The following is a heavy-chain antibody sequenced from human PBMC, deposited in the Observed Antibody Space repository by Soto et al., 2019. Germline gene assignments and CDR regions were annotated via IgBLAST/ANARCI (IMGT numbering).Heavy chain of an antibody. J-gene: IGHJ5*02. D-gene: IGHD3-10*01. CDR2: IKSKTDGGTT. CDR1: GFTFSNAW. CDR3: TTDLTMVPDNWFDP. Sequence: GGSLRLSCAASGFTFSNAWMSWVRQAPGKGLEWVGRIKSKTDGGTTDYAAPVKGRFTISRDDSKNTLYLQMNSLKTEDTAVYYCTTDLTMVPDNWFDPWGQGTLVTVSS. V-gene: IGHV3-15*01.